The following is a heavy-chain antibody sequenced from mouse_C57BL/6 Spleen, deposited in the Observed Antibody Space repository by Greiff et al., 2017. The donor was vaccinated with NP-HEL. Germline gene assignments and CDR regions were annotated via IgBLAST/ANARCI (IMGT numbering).Heavy chain of an antibody. J-gene: IGHJ3*01. CDR1: GFTFSSYA. Sequence: EVKLMESGEGLVKPGGSLKLSCAASGFTFSSYAMSWVRQTPEKRLEWVAYISSGGDYIYYADTVKGRFTISRDNARNTLYLQMSSLKSEDTAMYYCTRGTAQADWFAYWGQGTLVTVSA. CDR3: TRGTAQADWFAY. D-gene: IGHD3-2*02. CDR2: ISSGGDYI. V-gene: IGHV5-9-1*02.